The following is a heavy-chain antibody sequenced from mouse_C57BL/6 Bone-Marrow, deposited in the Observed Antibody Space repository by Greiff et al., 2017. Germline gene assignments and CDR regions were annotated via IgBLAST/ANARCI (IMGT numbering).Heavy chain of an antibody. V-gene: IGHV1-26*01. Sequence: EVQLQQSGPELVKPGASVKISCKASGYTFTDYYMNWVKQSHGKSLEWIGDINPNNGGTSYNQKFKGKATLTVDKSSSTAYMELRSLTSEDSAVYYCARSIIRRAYWGQGTLVTVSA. CDR1: GYTFTDYY. J-gene: IGHJ3*01. CDR2: INPNNGGT. CDR3: ARSIIRRAY. D-gene: IGHD1-1*01.